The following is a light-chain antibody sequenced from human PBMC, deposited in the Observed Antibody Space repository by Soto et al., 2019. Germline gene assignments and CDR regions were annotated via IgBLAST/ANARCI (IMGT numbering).Light chain of an antibody. CDR2: RAS. Sequence: EVVMTQSPLSLTVTLGQPASISCRSSQSLEYSDGNAYLNWFHQRPGQSPRRLIYRASNRDSGVPDRFSGSWSGTDFTLKISRVEAEDVGVYYCMQGTHWPPTFGRGTKVEIK. J-gene: IGKJ1*01. CDR3: MQGTHWPPT. V-gene: IGKV2-30*01. CDR1: QSLEYSDGNAY.